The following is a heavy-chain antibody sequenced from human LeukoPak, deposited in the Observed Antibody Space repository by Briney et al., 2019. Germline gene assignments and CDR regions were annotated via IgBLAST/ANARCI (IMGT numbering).Heavy chain of an antibody. V-gene: IGHV4-39*07. CDR1: GGSISSSSYY. CDR3: ASRFSGYETTVGYYFDY. Sequence: SETLSLTCTVSGGSISSSSYYWGWIRQPPGKGLEWIGSIYYSGSTYYNPSLKSRPTMSIDTSKNQFSLKLSSVTAADTAVYYCASRFSGYETTVGYYFDYWGKGTLVTVSS. J-gene: IGHJ4*02. CDR2: IYYSGST. D-gene: IGHD5-12*01.